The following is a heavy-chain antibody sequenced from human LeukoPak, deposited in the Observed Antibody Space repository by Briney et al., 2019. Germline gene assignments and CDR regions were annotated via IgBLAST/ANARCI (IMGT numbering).Heavy chain of an antibody. D-gene: IGHD3-9*01. Sequence: GASVKVSRKASGYIFIGYYMHWVRQAPGKGLEWMGRINPNSGGTKYAQKFQGRVTMTRDTSISTAYMELSRLRSDDTAVYYCARGGLILRYFVDYYYYYMDVWGKGTTVTASS. CDR3: ARGGLILRYFVDYYYYYMDV. CDR2: INPNSGGT. V-gene: IGHV1-2*06. J-gene: IGHJ6*03. CDR1: GYIFIGYY.